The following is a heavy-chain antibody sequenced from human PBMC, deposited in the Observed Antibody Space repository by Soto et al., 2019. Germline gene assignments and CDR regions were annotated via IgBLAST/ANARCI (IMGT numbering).Heavy chain of an antibody. Sequence: SETLSLTWTVSGGSISSYYWSLLRQPPGKGLEWIGYIYYSGSTNYNPSLKSRVTISVDTSKNQFSLKLSSVTAADTAVYYCARLSETGDLFDYWGQGTLVTVSS. CDR3: ARLSETGDLFDY. CDR2: IYYSGST. D-gene: IGHD1-1*01. V-gene: IGHV4-59*01. J-gene: IGHJ4*02. CDR1: GGSISSYY.